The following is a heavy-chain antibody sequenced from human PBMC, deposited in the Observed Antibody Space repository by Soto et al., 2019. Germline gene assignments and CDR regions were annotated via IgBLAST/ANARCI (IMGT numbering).Heavy chain of an antibody. V-gene: IGHV3-30-3*01. CDR1: GFTFSSYA. J-gene: IGHJ4*02. Sequence: GGSLRLSCAASGFTFSSYAMHWVRQAPGKGLEWVAVISYDGSNKYYADSVKGRFTISRDNSKNTLYLQMNSLRAEDTAVYYCARGRKGGTDVLDMGGKGKRATASS. D-gene: IGHD2-2*03. CDR3: ARGRKGGTDVLDM. CDR2: ISYDGSNK.